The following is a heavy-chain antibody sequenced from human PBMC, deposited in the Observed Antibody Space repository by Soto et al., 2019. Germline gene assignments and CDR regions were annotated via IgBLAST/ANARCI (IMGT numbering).Heavy chain of an antibody. Sequence: GGSLRLSCASSGFTFSSYGMHLVRQAPGKGLEWVAVIWYDGSNIYYADSVKGRFTISRDNPKNTLYLQMNSLRAEDTAVYYCARTGNTVLTPLDYWGQGTLVTVSS. CDR1: GFTFSSYG. CDR2: IWYDGSNI. CDR3: ARTGNTVLTPLDY. V-gene: IGHV3-33*01. D-gene: IGHD4-17*01. J-gene: IGHJ4*02.